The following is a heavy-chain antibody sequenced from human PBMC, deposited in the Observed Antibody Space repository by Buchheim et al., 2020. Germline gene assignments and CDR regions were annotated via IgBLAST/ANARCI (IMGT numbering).Heavy chain of an antibody. V-gene: IGHV3-30*18. D-gene: IGHD3-16*01. J-gene: IGHJ4*02. Sequence: QVQLVESGGGVVQPGRSLRLSCAASGFTFSSYGMHWVRQAPGKGLEWVAVISYDGSNKYYADSVKGRFTISRDNSKNTLYLQMNSLRAEDTAVYYCAKAQYGLGVAGLTDYWGQGTL. CDR3: AKAQYGLGVAGLTDY. CDR1: GFTFSSYG. CDR2: ISYDGSNK.